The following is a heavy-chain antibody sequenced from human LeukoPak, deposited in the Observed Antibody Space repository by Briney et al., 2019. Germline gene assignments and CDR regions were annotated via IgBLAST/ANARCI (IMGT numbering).Heavy chain of an antibody. CDR1: GFIFSYYG. CDR3: AKERGHSKPFDY. D-gene: IGHD4-23*01. Sequence: HSGGSLRLSCEVSGFIFSYYGMNWVRQAPGKGLEWVSAISDSGDATYYADSVEGRFTISRDNSKSTLYLQMNNLRAEDTALYYCAKERGHSKPFDYWGQGTLVTVSS. J-gene: IGHJ4*02. V-gene: IGHV3-23*01. CDR2: ISDSGDAT.